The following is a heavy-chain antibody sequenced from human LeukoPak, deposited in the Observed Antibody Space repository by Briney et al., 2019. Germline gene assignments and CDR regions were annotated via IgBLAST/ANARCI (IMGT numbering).Heavy chain of an antibody. D-gene: IGHD3-10*02. CDR3: AELGITMIGGV. V-gene: IGHV3-30*04. Sequence: GGSLRLSCAASGFTFSSYAMHWVRQAPGKGLEWVALISYDESYKYYADSVKGRFTISRDTSKNTLYLQMNSLRAEDTAVYYCAELGITMIGGVWGKGTTVTISS. CDR1: GFTFSSYA. J-gene: IGHJ6*04. CDR2: ISYDESYK.